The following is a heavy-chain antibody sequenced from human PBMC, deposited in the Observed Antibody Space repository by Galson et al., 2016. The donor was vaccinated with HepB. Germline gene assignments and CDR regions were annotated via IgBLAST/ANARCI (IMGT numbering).Heavy chain of an antibody. CDR1: GYTLTVYH. V-gene: IGHV1-2*02. CDR2: INPNGAT. Sequence: SVKVSCKASGYTLTVYHMHWVRQAPGQGLEWMGWINPNGATNYAQKFEGRVTMTRDTSISTLYMDLTSLTSDDTAVYYCARDQAAFCPYSGGFDVWGQGTMVSVSS. D-gene: IGHD4-23*01. CDR3: ARDQAAFCPYSGGFDV. J-gene: IGHJ3*01.